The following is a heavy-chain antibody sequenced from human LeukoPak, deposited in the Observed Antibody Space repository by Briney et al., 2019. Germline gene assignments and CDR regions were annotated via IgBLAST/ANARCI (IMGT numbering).Heavy chain of an antibody. J-gene: IGHJ4*02. Sequence: SETLSLTCTVSGGSISSYYWSWLRQPPGKGLEWIGYIYYSGNTNYNPSLKSRVTISVDTSKNQLSLKLNSVTAADTAVYYCARGSLLYYFDYWGQGALVTVSS. CDR3: ARGSLLYYFDY. CDR2: IYYSGNT. CDR1: GGSISSYY. V-gene: IGHV4-59*08.